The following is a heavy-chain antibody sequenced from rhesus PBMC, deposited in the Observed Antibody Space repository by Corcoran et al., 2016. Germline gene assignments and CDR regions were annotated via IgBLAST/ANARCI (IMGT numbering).Heavy chain of an antibody. Sequence: QVQLQESGPGLVKPSETLSLTCAVSGGSISSNNWWSWIRQPPGKGLEWIGYISGSSGSTYYNPSLKSRVTMSKDTSKNQFSLKLSSVTAADTAVYYCASMRYSGGWSDYWGQGVLVTVSS. J-gene: IGHJ4*01. CDR3: ASMRYSGGWSDY. D-gene: IGHD6-37*01. V-gene: IGHV4-65*02. CDR2: ISGSSGST. CDR1: GGSISSNNW.